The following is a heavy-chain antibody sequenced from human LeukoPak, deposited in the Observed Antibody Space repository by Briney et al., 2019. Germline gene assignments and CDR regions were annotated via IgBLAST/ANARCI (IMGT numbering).Heavy chain of an antibody. V-gene: IGHV3-33*06. CDR3: AKGDFTYYYGSGIDY. CDR2: IWYDGSNK. CDR1: GFTFSSYG. D-gene: IGHD3-10*01. J-gene: IGHJ4*02. Sequence: GGSLRLSCAASGFTFSSYGMHWVRQAPGKGLEWVAVIWYDGSNKYYADSVKGRFTISRDNSKNTLYLQMNSLRAEDMAVYYCAKGDFTYYYGSGIDYWGQGTLVTVSS.